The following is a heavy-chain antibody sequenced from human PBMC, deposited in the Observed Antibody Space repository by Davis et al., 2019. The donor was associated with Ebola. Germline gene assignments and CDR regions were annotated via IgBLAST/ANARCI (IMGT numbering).Heavy chain of an antibody. J-gene: IGHJ5*02. V-gene: IGHV3-23*01. CDR3: AKDRGGIAAVTAWFDP. CDR1: GFTFSSYA. Sequence: GESLKISCAASGFTFSSYAMSWVRQAPGKGLEWVSAISGSGGSTYYADSVKGRFTISRDNSKNTLYLQMNSLRAEDTAVYYGAKDRGGIAAVTAWFDPWGQGTLVTVSS. CDR2: ISGSGGST. D-gene: IGHD6-13*01.